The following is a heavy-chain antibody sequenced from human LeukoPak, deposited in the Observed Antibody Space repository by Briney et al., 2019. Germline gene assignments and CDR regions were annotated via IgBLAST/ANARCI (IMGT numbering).Heavy chain of an antibody. V-gene: IGHV4-34*01. CDR3: ARAMVLNWFDP. J-gene: IGHJ5*02. D-gene: IGHD3-10*01. CDR1: GGSFSGYY. CDR2: INHSGST. Sequence: SETLSLTCAVSGGSFSGYYWSWIRQPPGKGLEWIGEINHSGSTNYNPSLKSRVTISVDTSKNQFSLQLSSVTAADTAVYYCARAMVLNWFDPWGQGTLVTVSS.